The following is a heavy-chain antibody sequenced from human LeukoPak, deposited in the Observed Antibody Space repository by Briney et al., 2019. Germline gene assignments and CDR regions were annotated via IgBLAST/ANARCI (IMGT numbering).Heavy chain of an antibody. Sequence: KPSGTLSLTCAVSGGSISSSTYYWGWIRQPPGKGLEWIASIYYSGSTYYNPSLKSRVTISVDTSKNQFSLKLSSVTAADTAVYYCARQVGPGYGSGSYFYFDYWGQGTLVTVSS. CDR1: GGSISSSTYY. CDR3: ARQVGPGYGSGSYFYFDY. CDR2: IYYSGST. J-gene: IGHJ4*02. D-gene: IGHD3-10*01. V-gene: IGHV4-39*01.